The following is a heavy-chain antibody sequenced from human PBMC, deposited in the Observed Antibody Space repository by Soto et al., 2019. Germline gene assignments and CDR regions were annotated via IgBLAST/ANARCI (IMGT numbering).Heavy chain of an antibody. V-gene: IGHV4-59*01. D-gene: IGHD3-9*01. Sequence: PSETLSLTCTVSGGSISSYYCSWIRQPPGKGLEWIGYIYYSGSTNYNPSLKSRVTISVDTSKNQFSLKLSSVTAADTAVYYCARDLGYDILTGYYAYNWFDPWGQGTLVTVSS. CDR1: GGSISSYY. J-gene: IGHJ5*02. CDR2: IYYSGST. CDR3: ARDLGYDILTGYYAYNWFDP.